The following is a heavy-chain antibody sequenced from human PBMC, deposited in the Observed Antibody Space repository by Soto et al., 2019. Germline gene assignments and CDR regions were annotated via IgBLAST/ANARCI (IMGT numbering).Heavy chain of an antibody. CDR2: IYYSGST. CDR3: ARDRAHRYKLTGTTLDGMDV. V-gene: IGHV4-31*03. CDR1: GGSISSGGYY. Sequence: SETLSLTCTVSGGSISSGGYYWSWIRQHPGKGLEWIGYIYYSGSTYYNPSLKSRVTISVDTSKNQFSLKLSSVTAADTAVYYCARDRAHRYKLTGTTLDGMDVWGQGTTVTVSS. D-gene: IGHD1-7*01. J-gene: IGHJ6*02.